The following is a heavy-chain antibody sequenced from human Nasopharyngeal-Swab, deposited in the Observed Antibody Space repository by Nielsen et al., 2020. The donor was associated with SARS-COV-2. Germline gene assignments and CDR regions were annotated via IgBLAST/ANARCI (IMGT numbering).Heavy chain of an antibody. CDR2: IYYTGST. Sequence: SETLSLTCTVSGGSVSSGSYYWSWIRQPPGKGLEWIGYIYYTGSTNYNASLKSRVTISADTSKNQFSLKLSSVTAADTAVYYCARYVRILGYFDYWGQGTLVTVSS. J-gene: IGHJ4*02. V-gene: IGHV4-61*01. D-gene: IGHD2-15*01. CDR1: GGSVSSGSYY. CDR3: ARYVRILGYFDY.